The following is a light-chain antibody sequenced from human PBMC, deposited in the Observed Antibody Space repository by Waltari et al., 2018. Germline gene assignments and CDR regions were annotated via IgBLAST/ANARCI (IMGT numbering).Light chain of an antibody. Sequence: EIVLTQSPGTLSSSPGERATLSCRASQIVTSISFTWYQQKLGQDPRLLIYGTYSRATGIPDRFSGSGSGTDFTLTISRLEPEDFAVYYCQQYDGEVVTFGGGTKVEI. V-gene: IGKV3-20*01. J-gene: IGKJ4*01. CDR2: GTY. CDR1: QIVTSIS. CDR3: QQYDGEVVT.